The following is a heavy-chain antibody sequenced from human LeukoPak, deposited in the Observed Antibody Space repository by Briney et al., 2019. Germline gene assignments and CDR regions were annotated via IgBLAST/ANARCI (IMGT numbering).Heavy chain of an antibody. Sequence: KPGGSLRLSCAASGFTFNMYSMNWVRQAPGKGLEWASSISSSSSYIYYAGSVKGRFTISRDNAKNSLYLQMNSLRAEDTAVYYCVRDCCGWSFDYWGQGTLVTVSS. CDR3: VRDCCGWSFDY. V-gene: IGHV3-21*01. D-gene: IGHD6-19*01. J-gene: IGHJ4*02. CDR1: GFTFNMYS. CDR2: ISSSSSYI.